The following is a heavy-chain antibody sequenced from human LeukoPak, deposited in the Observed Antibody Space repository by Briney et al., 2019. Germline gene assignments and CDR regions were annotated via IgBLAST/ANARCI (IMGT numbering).Heavy chain of an antibody. D-gene: IGHD3-10*01. Sequence: HPGGSLRLSCTASGFTFSYYWMSWVRQAPGKGLEWVANIKPDGSERYYVDSVKGRFTISRDNTKNSLYLQMNSLRAEDTAVYYCAVHCITIGCHSPRWGQGTLVTVSS. J-gene: IGHJ4*02. CDR3: AVHCITIGCHSPR. V-gene: IGHV3-7*03. CDR1: GFTFSYYW. CDR2: IKPDGSER.